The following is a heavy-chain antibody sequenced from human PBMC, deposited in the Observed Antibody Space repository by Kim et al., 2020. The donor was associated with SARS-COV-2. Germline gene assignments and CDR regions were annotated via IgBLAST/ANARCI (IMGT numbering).Heavy chain of an antibody. J-gene: IGHJ6*02. CDR2: IYYSGST. D-gene: IGHD6-6*01. Sequence: SETLSLTCTVSGGSISSSSYYWGWIRQPPGKGLEWIGSIYYSGSTYYNPSLKSRVTISVDTSKNQFSLKLSSVTAADTAVYYCARDVYSGEYSSSVRYYYGMDVWGQGTTVTVSS. CDR3: ARDVYSGEYSSSVRYYYGMDV. CDR1: GGSISSSSYY. V-gene: IGHV4-39*07.